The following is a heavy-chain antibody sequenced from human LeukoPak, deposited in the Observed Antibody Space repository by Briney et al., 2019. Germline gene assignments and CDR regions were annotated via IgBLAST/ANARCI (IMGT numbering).Heavy chain of an antibody. CDR2: IIPIFGTA. J-gene: IGHJ5*02. Sequence: ASVKVSCKASGGTFSSYAISWVRQAPGQGLEWMGGIIPIFGTANYAQKFQGRVTITADESTSTAYMELSSLRSEDTAVYYCATTPFEGASWFDPWGQGTLVTVSS. CDR1: GGTFSSYA. V-gene: IGHV1-69*13. CDR3: ATTPFEGASWFDP. D-gene: IGHD3-16*01.